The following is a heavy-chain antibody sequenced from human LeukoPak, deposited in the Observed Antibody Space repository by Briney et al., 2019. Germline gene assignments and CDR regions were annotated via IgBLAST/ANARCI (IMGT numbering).Heavy chain of an antibody. J-gene: IGHJ2*01. CDR2: INPRSGGN. Sequence: ASGKVSCKASGYTFSVYYMLWGRQAPGQGLEWMGWINPRSGGNNYAQKFQGRVTMTRDTPTSTVHMELSGLRSDDTAVYYCVRDRYPDSSGYVGWFFDVWGRGTLVTVSS. CDR1: GYTFSVYY. D-gene: IGHD3-22*01. CDR3: VRDRYPDSSGYVGWFFDV. V-gene: IGHV1-2*02.